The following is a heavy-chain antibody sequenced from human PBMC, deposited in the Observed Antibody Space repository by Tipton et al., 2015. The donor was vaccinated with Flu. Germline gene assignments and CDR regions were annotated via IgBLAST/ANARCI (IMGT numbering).Heavy chain of an antibody. J-gene: IGHJ4*02. CDR1: GFTFSSNW. Sequence: QLVQSGGGLVQRGGSLRLSCAASGFTFSSNWMTWVRQAPGKGLEWAANINEDGNEKSYVDSVRGRFTISRDNAKNSLYLQVNGLRAEDTAVYYCARGPTYCGGACYYYFDSWGQGTLVTVSS. CDR2: INEDGNEK. CDR3: ARGPTYCGGACYYYFDS. D-gene: IGHD2-21*01. V-gene: IGHV3-7*01.